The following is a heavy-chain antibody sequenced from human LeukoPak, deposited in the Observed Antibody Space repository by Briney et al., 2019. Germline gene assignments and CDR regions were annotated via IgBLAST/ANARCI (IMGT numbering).Heavy chain of an antibody. CDR1: GFTFRSYW. CDR3: ARANWGWVGYFDY. Sequence: GGSLRLSCAASGFTFRSYWMHWVRQAPGKGLVWVSRINSDGSSTSYADSVKGRFTISRDNAKNTLYLQMNSLRAEDTGVYYCARANWGWVGYFDYWGQGTLVTVSS. J-gene: IGHJ4*02. CDR2: INSDGSST. D-gene: IGHD7-27*01. V-gene: IGHV3-74*01.